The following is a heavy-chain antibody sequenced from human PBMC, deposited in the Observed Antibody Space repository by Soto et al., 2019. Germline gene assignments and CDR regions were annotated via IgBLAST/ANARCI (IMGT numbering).Heavy chain of an antibody. D-gene: IGHD3-9*01. CDR2: INTGNGNT. CDR3: ARLQRYVQGLPGGLDS. J-gene: IGHJ4*02. Sequence: ASVKVSCKASGYTFTDYNLHWVRQAPGQNLEWVGWINTGNGNTKYSAKFQARVTISRDTSANMAFMELNNLKSEDTAVYFCARLQRYVQGLPGGLDSWGQGTLVTVS. CDR1: GYTFTDYN. V-gene: IGHV1-3*04.